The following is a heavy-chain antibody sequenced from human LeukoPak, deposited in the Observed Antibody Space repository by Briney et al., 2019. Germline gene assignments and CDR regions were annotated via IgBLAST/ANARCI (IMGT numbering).Heavy chain of an antibody. D-gene: IGHD2-15*01. CDR3: ARVYSIRSFDY. Sequence: ASVKVSCKTSGYTFAGYFVHWVRQAPGQGLEWMGWINPNTGATNYTQNFQGRITITRDTSITTAYMELRRLTSDDTAVYYCARVYSIRSFDYWGQGTLVTVSS. CDR1: GYTFAGYF. V-gene: IGHV1-2*02. CDR2: INPNTGAT. J-gene: IGHJ4*02.